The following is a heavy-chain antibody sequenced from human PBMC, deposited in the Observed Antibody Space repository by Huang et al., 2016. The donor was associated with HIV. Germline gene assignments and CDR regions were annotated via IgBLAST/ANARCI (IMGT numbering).Heavy chain of an antibody. CDR2: IKSKTDGGTT. J-gene: IGHJ4*02. CDR1: GFTFSKSW. V-gene: IGHV3-15*01. CDR3: TTHLDYYDSSGYYFGNY. Sequence: EVQLVESGGGLVKPGGSLRLSCAASGFTFSKSWRSWVRQSPGKGLEWVGRIKSKTDGGTTDYTAHVKGIFTISRDDSRNKLYLQMNSLKTEDTAVYYCTTHLDYYDSSGYYFGNYWGQGTLVTVSS. D-gene: IGHD3-22*01.